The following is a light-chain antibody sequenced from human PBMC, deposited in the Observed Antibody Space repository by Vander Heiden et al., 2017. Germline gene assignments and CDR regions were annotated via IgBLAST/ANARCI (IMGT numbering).Light chain of an antibody. Sequence: QSALTQPASVSGSPVQSIAISCTGTSSDSGRYNLVSWYHQHPGKAPKLMIYDGSKRPSGVSNRFSGAKSGNTASLTISGLQAEDEADYYCCSYAGNWVFGGGTKLTVL. J-gene: IGLJ3*02. CDR3: CSYAGNWV. CDR1: SSDSGRYNL. V-gene: IGLV2-23*01. CDR2: DGS.